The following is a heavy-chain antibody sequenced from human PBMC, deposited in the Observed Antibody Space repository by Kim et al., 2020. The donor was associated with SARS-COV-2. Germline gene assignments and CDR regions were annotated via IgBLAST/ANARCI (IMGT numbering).Heavy chain of an antibody. V-gene: IGHV4-34*01. Sequence: SETLSLTCAVYGGSFSGYYWSWIRQPPGKGLEWIGEINHSGSTNYNPSLKSRVTISVDTSKNQFSLKLSSVTAADTAVYYCARGYIWALYSSSSARFDYWGQGTLVTVSS. CDR3: ARGYIWALYSSSSARFDY. CDR1: GGSFSGYY. J-gene: IGHJ4*02. CDR2: INHSGST. D-gene: IGHD6-6*01.